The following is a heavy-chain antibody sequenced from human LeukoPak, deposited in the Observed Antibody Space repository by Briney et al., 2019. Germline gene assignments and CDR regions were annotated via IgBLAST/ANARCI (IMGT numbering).Heavy chain of an antibody. CDR1: GYTLTELS. V-gene: IGHV1-24*01. Sequence: ASVKVSCKVSGYTLTELSMHWVRQAPGKGLEWMGGFDPEDGETIYAQKFQGRVTMTEDTSTDTAYMELSSLRSEDTAVYYCATGPGYGGSYYYYYMDVWGKGTTVTVSS. D-gene: IGHD1-26*01. CDR3: ATGPGYGGSYYYYYMDV. J-gene: IGHJ6*03. CDR2: FDPEDGET.